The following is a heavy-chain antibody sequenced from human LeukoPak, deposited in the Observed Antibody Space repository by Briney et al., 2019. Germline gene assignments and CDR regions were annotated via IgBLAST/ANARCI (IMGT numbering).Heavy chain of an antibody. D-gene: IGHD6-19*01. V-gene: IGHV4-34*01. Sequence: PSETLSLTCAVYGGSFSGYYWSWIRQPPGKGLEWIGEINHSGSTNYNPSLKSQVTISVDTSKNQFSLKLSSVTAADTAVYYCARGPGSGWFDPWGQGTLVTVSS. CDR2: INHSGST. J-gene: IGHJ5*02. CDR3: ARGPGSGWFDP. CDR1: GGSFSGYY.